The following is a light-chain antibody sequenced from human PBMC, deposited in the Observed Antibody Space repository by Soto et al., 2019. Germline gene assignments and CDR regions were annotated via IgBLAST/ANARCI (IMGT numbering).Light chain of an antibody. CDR2: SPS. CDR3: QQSYRTSYS. CDR1: QGIRND. V-gene: IGKV1-17*01. Sequence: DIQMTQSPSSLSASVGDGVTVTCRASQGIRNDLGWYQQKAGKAPKRLIYSPSSLQSGVPSRFSGSGSGTEFTLTISRLQPEDFATYYCQQSYRTSYSFGQGTKLEI. J-gene: IGKJ2*03.